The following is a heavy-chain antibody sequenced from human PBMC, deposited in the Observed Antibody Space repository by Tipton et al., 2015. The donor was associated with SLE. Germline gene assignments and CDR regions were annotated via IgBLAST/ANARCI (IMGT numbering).Heavy chain of an antibody. CDR1: EYTFSNCY. V-gene: IGHV1-46*01. CDR2: FNPSGDST. Sequence: QLVQSGAEVKKPGASVKVSCKASEYTFSNCYINWVRQAPGQGLEWMGIFNPSGDSTSYAQKFEGRVTMTRETSPSTVSMELSSLRAEDTDGYYCARHHSYDRGREDWGQGTMVTVSS. J-gene: IGHJ3*01. CDR3: ARHHSYDRGRED. D-gene: IGHD3-22*01.